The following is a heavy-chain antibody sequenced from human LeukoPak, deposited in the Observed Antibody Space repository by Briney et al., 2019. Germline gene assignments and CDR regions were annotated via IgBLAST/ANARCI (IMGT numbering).Heavy chain of an antibody. CDR1: GFTFDDYA. J-gene: IGHJ6*03. D-gene: IGHD1-1*01. CDR3: ARGRVSSSTWYSTYYYYFYMDV. V-gene: IGHV3-23*01. Sequence: GGSLRLSCAASGFTFDDYAMTWVRQAPGKGLEWVSAISGSDGSTYYANSVKGRFTISRDNSKNTLYLQMNSLRAEDTAVYFCARGRVSSSTWYSTYYYYFYMDVWGKGTTVTVSS. CDR2: ISGSDGST.